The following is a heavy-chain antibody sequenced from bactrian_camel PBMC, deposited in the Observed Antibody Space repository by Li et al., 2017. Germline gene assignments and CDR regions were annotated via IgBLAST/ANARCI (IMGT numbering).Heavy chain of an antibody. V-gene: IGHV3S31*01. D-gene: IGHD3*01. CDR3: ALGGSAAAWTSLAASAFVY. Sequence: DVQLVESGGGSVQAGGSLNLSCAVVRSWSTDSKYCMAWFRQAPGKGREGVASIDGRGTAAYAQSVQGRFTITTDDAKNTLYLQMNNLKPEDTGVYYCALGGSAAAWTSLAASAFVYWGQGTQVTVS. CDR2: IDGRGTA. J-gene: IGHJ4*01. CDR1: WSTDSKYC.